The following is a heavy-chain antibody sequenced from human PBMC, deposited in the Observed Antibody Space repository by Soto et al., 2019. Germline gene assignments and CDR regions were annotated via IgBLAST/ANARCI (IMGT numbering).Heavy chain of an antibody. Sequence: QVQLQESGPGLVKPSQTLSLTCTVSGGSISSGGYYWSWIRQHPGKGLEWIGYIYYSGSTYYNPSLNSRVTISVDTAKNKCSLKLSSVTAADTAVYYCAASCVACGGFNYYGMDVWGQGTTVTFSS. CDR1: GGSISSGGYY. J-gene: IGHJ6*02. D-gene: IGHD5-12*01. V-gene: IGHV4-31*03. CDR2: IYYSGST. CDR3: AASCVACGGFNYYGMDV.